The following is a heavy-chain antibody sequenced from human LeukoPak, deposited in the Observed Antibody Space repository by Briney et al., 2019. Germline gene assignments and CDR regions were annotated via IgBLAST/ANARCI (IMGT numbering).Heavy chain of an antibody. D-gene: IGHD2/OR15-2a*01. V-gene: IGHV3-11*06. Sequence: GGSLSLSRAASVFTYSDYTMNGVPDAPGRGLEWSLYNGIDRGNTNYGDCVKGRITIYGDKDKNALYLQMNSLRVEYTDVYYCARDYKYAFRDWGQGTLATVSS. J-gene: IGHJ4*02. CDR2: NGIDRGNT. CDR1: VFTYSDYT. CDR3: ARDYKYAFRD.